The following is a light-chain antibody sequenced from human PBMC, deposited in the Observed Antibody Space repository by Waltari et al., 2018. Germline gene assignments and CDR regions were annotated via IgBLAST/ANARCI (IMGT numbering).Light chain of an antibody. J-gene: IGKJ2*01. Sequence: DVVMTQSPLSLPVTLGQPASSSCRSSQSLVYSDGNTYLNWFHQRPGQSPRRLIYKVSNRDSGVPDRFSGSGSGTDFTLKISRVEAEDVGVYDCMQGGRWPYTFGQGTKLEIK. CDR2: KVS. CDR3: MQGGRWPYT. CDR1: QSLVYSDGNTY. V-gene: IGKV2-30*01.